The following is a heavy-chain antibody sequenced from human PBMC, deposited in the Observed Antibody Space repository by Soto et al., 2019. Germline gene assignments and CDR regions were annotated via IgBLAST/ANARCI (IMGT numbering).Heavy chain of an antibody. D-gene: IGHD3-9*01. CDR3: ARYYDILTGYYRNWFDP. CDR1: GGTFSSYA. V-gene: IGHV1-69*06. Sequence: QVQLVQSGAEVKKPGSSVKVSCKASGGTFSSYAISWVRQAPGQGLEWMGGIIPIFGTANYAQKFQGRVTITADKSTSTAYMELSSLRSEDTAVYYCARYYDILTGYYRNWFDPWGQRTLVTVSS. CDR2: IIPIFGTA. J-gene: IGHJ5*02.